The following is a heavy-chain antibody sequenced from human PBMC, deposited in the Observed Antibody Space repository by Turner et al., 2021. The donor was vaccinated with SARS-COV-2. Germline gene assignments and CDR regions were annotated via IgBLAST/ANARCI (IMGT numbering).Heavy chain of an antibody. V-gene: IGHV3-48*03. Sequence: EVQLVESGGGLVQPGGSLRLSCAASGFTFRSYEMNRVRQAPGKGLEWVSYISSSGSIIFYADSVKGRFTISRDNAKNSLYLQMNSLRAEDTAVYYCARDLVRYSSSWYGSDGDYFGMDVWGQGTTVTVSS. CDR2: ISSSGSII. CDR3: ARDLVRYSSSWYGSDGDYFGMDV. CDR1: GFTFRSYE. J-gene: IGHJ6*02. D-gene: IGHD6-13*01.